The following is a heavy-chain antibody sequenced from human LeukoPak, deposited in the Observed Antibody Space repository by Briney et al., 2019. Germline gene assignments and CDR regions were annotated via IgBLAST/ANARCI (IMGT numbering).Heavy chain of an antibody. V-gene: IGHV6-1*01. CDR3: ARTNRAITVTPDYHGVDV. Sequence: SQTLSLTCVISGDSVSGNSAAWNWIRQSPSRGLEWLGRTYYRSKWYNDYAVSVKSRITINPDTSKNQFSLQLNFVTPEDTAVYYCARTNRAITVTPDYHGVDVRGQGTSVTVSS. CDR1: GDSVSGNSAA. J-gene: IGHJ6*02. CDR2: TYYRSKWYN. D-gene: IGHD4-11*01.